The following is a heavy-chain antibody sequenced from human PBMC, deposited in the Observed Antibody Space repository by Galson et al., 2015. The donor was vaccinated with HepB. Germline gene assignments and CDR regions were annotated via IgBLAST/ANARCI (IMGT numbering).Heavy chain of an antibody. Sequence: SLRLSCAASGFTVSSNYMSWVRQAPGKGLEWVSAIYSGGSTYYADSVKGRFTISRDNSKNTLYLQMNSLRAEDTAVYYCAREGSWYYFDYWGQGTLVTVSS. CDR3: AREGSWYYFDY. V-gene: IGHV3-66*02. J-gene: IGHJ4*02. CDR2: IYSGGST. CDR1: GFTVSSNY. D-gene: IGHD6-13*01.